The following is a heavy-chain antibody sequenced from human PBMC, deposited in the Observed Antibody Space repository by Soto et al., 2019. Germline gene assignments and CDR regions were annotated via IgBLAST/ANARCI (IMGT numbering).Heavy chain of an antibody. J-gene: IGHJ4*02. D-gene: IGHD2-15*01. CDR2: IYYSGST. V-gene: IGHV4-59*01. CDR3: ARGELYCSGSTCYSNRPFDY. CDR1: GGSISSYY. Sequence: SATLSLTCTVSGGSISSYYWSWIRKPPGKGLEWIGYIYYSGSTNYNPSLKSRVTISVDTSKNQFSLKLSSVTAADTAVYYCARGELYCSGSTCYSNRPFDYWAQGTLVTVSS.